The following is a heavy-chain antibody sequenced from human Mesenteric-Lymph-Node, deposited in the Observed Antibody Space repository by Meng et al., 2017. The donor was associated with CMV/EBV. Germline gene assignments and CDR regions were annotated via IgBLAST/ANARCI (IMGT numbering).Heavy chain of an antibody. CDR2: IVYDGGIK. V-gene: IGHV3-33*05. CDR3: ARVTYPYCSSTSCSDAFDI. J-gene: IGHJ3*02. CDR1: GFTFSRSG. D-gene: IGHD2-2*01. Sequence: GESLKISCVVSGFTFSRSGMHWVRQAPGKGLEWVAHIVYDGGIKYYEDSVKGRFTISRDNAKNSLYLQMNSLRAADTAVYFCARVTYPYCSSTSCSDAFDIWGQGTMVTVSS.